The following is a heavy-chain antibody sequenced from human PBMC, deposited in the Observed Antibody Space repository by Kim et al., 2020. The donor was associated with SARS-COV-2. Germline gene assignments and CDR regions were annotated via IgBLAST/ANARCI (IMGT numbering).Heavy chain of an antibody. CDR2: GTA. Sequence: GTANYAQKFQGRVTITADESTGTAYMELSSLRSEDTAVYYCARVGGSRDIWGQGTMVTGSS. J-gene: IGHJ3*02. V-gene: IGHV1-69*01. D-gene: IGHD1-26*01. CDR3: ARVGGSRDI.